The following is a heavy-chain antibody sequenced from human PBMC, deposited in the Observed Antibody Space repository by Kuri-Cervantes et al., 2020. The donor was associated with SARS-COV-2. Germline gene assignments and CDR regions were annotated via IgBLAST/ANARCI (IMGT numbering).Heavy chain of an antibody. CDR1: GFTSSSYA. CDR2: IWYDGSNK. J-gene: IGHJ6*02. Sequence: GESLKISCAASGFTSSSYAMHWVRQAPGKGLEWVAVIWYDGSNKYYADSVKGRFTISRDNSKDTLYLQMNSLRAEDTAVYYCARSHKDIVVVPAARGYYYGMDVWGQGTTVTVSS. V-gene: IGHV3-33*08. CDR3: ARSHKDIVVVPAARGYYYGMDV. D-gene: IGHD2-2*01.